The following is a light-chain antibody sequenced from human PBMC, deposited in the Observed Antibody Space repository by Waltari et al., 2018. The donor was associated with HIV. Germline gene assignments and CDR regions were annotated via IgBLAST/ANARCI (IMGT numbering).Light chain of an antibody. Sequence: QSVLTQPPSVSGAPGQRVTISCTGSSPHIGAGYDVHSYQQLPGTAPKLLIYGNSNRPSGVPDRFSGSKSGTSASLAITGLQAEDEADYYCQSYDSSLSGSGVFGGGTKLTVL. J-gene: IGLJ3*02. CDR2: GNS. CDR1: SPHIGAGYD. V-gene: IGLV1-40*01. CDR3: QSYDSSLSGSGV.